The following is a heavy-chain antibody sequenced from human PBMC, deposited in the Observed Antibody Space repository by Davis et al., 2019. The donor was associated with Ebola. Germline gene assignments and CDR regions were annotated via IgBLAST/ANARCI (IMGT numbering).Heavy chain of an antibody. CDR3: ARGRVTAARPDYGMDV. V-gene: IGHV3-21*06. CDR1: GFTFSSYA. Sequence: GGSLRLSCAASGFTFSSYALTWVRQAPGKGLEWVSSISSSGAYINYADSVKGRLTVSRDNAKNSLDLHMNSLRVEDSGVYYCARGRVTAARPDYGMDVWGQGTTVTVSS. CDR2: ISSSGAYI. J-gene: IGHJ6*02. D-gene: IGHD6-6*01.